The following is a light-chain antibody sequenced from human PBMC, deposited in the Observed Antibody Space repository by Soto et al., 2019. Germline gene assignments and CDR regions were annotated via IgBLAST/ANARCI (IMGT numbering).Light chain of an antibody. CDR2: DAF. J-gene: IGKJ4*01. CDR3: QQRSNGPLT. Sequence: EIVLTQSPATLSLSPGERATLSCRASQRVSSYLAWYQQKPGQAPRLLIYDAFNRATGIPARFSGSGSGTDFTLTISRLEHEDFAVYFCQQRSNGPLTFGGGTKVEIK. V-gene: IGKV3-11*01. CDR1: QRVSSY.